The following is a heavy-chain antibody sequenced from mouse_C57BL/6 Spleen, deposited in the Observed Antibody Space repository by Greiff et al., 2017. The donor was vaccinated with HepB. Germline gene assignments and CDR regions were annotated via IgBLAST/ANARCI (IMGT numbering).Heavy chain of an antibody. Sequence: VHLVESGAELVRPGTSVKVSCKASGYAFTNYLIEWVKQRPGQGLEWIGVINPGSGGTNYNEKFKGKATLAADKSSSTAYMQLSSLTSEDSAVYFCARGYYGTSPGFDYWGQGTTLTVSS. V-gene: IGHV1-54*01. D-gene: IGHD1-1*01. J-gene: IGHJ2*01. CDR1: GYAFTNYL. CDR2: INPGSGGT. CDR3: ARGYYGTSPGFDY.